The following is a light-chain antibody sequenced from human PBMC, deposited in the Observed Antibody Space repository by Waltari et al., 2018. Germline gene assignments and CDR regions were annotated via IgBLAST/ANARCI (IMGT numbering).Light chain of an antibody. CDR1: QSVSNN. CDR2: DAS. CDR3: QQYKNWPMYT. J-gene: IGKJ2*01. V-gene: IGKV3-15*01. Sequence: EIVMTQSPATLSVSPGERATLSCRASQSVSNNLVWYQQKPGQAPRHLIYDASTRATGIPARCSGSGSGTEVTITISSLQYEDFAIYYCQQYKNWPMYTFGQGTKLEIK.